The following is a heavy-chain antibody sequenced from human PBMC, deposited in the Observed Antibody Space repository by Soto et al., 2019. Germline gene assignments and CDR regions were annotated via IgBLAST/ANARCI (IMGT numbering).Heavy chain of an antibody. CDR3: ASYCGGDCYDYYYYGMDV. CDR2: INHSGST. Sequence: PXATLSLTCAVYGGSFSGYDLSWIRQPPGKGLEWIGEINHSGSTNYNPSLKSRVTISVDTSKNQFSLKLSSVTAADTAVYYCASYCGGDCYDYYYYGMDVWGQGTTVTVS. CDR1: GGSFSGYD. D-gene: IGHD2-21*02. J-gene: IGHJ6*02. V-gene: IGHV4-34*01.